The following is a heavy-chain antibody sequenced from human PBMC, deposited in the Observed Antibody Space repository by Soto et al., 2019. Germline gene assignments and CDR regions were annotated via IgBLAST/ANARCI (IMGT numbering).Heavy chain of an antibody. CDR3: AKDLPLYGGHLDY. CDR2: ISFDGNNE. Sequence: GVSLRLSCAASGFTFSGYGMHWVRQAPGKGLEWVAIISFDGNNEYYTDSVKGRFTISRDNSKNTLYLQMNSLRPEDTGVYYSAKDLPLYGGHLDYWGQGSLVTLSS. D-gene: IGHD4-17*01. V-gene: IGHV3-30*18. J-gene: IGHJ4*02. CDR1: GFTFSGYG.